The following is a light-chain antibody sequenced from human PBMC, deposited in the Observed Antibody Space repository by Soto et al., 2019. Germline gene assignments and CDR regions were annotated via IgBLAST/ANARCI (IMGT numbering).Light chain of an antibody. CDR2: GAS. J-gene: IGKJ1*01. Sequence: PGERATLSCRASQSVTYDQLAWYRQTPGQAPRLLIYGASSRAAGIPDRFSGSGSGTDFTRTISRLEPEDFVVYHCQQYGDLPPTFGQGTKVDIK. CDR1: QSVTYDQ. CDR3: QQYGDLPPT. V-gene: IGKV3-20*01.